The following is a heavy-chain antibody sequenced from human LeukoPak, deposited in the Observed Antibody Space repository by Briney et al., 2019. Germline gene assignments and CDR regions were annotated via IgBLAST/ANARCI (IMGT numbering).Heavy chain of an antibody. Sequence: SETLSLTCTVSVGSISSYYGSCIRQPPGKGLEWLGYIYYSGSTNYNPPLKSRVTISVDTSKNQFSLKLSSVTAADTAVYYCATTEGKGMYYDSSGYFDYWGQGTLVTVSS. CDR2: IYYSGST. V-gene: IGHV4-59*01. CDR1: VGSISSYY. J-gene: IGHJ4*02. D-gene: IGHD3-22*01. CDR3: ATTEGKGMYYDSSGYFDY.